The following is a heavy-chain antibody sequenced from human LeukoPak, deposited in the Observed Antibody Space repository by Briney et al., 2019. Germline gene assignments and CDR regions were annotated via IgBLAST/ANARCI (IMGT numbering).Heavy chain of an antibody. CDR2: IYYSGST. Sequence: SETLSLTCTVSGGSISSYYWSWIRQPPGKGVEWIGYIYYSGSTNYNPSLKSRVTISVDTSKNQFSLKLSSVTAADTAVYYCARRDYSRTAFDPWGQGTLVTVSS. V-gene: IGHV4-59*08. CDR1: GGSISSYY. CDR3: ARRDYSRTAFDP. D-gene: IGHD2-21*01. J-gene: IGHJ5*02.